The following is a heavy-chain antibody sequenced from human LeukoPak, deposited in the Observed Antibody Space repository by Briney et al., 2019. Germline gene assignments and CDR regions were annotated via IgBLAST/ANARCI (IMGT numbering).Heavy chain of an antibody. CDR2: ISSGSSYT. V-gene: IGHV3-11*03. Sequence: GGSLRLSCAASGFTFTDHYMSWIRQAPGKGLEWVSCISSGSSYTNYTDSVKGRFTISRDNAKRSLYLQMNSLTAEDTAVYYCARSGGTYGWFDPWGQGTLVTVSS. D-gene: IGHD1-26*01. J-gene: IGHJ5*02. CDR1: GFTFTDHY. CDR3: ARSGGTYGWFDP.